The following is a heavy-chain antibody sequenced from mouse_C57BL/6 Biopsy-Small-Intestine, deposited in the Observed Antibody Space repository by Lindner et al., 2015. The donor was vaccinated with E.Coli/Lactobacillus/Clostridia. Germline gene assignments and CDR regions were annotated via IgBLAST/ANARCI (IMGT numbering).Heavy chain of an antibody. CDR1: GYSITSDY. CDR2: ISYSGST. V-gene: IGHV3-8*01. Sequence: VQLQESGPGLAKPSQTLSLTCSVTGYSITSDYWNWIRIFPGNKLEYMGCISYSGSTYYNPSLKSRISITRDTSKNQYYLQLNSVTTEDTATYYCARGSNYLFDYWGQGTTLTVSS. CDR3: ARGSNYLFDY. J-gene: IGHJ2*01. D-gene: IGHD2-5*01.